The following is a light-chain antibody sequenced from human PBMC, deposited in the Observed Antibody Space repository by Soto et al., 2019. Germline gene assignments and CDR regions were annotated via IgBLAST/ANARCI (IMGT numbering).Light chain of an antibody. CDR1: QTISSW. V-gene: IGKV1-5*03. J-gene: IGKJ2*01. CDR3: QQYNSYLYT. CDR2: KAS. Sequence: DIQMTHSPSTLSGSVVDIVTITCRSSQTISSWLAWYQQKPGKAPKLLIYKASSLESGVPSRFSGSGSGTEFTLTISSLQPDDFATYYCQQYNSYLYTFGQGTKVDIK.